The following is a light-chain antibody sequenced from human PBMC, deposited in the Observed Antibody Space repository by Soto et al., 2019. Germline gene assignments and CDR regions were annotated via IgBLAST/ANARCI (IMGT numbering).Light chain of an antibody. Sequence: EIVLTPSPGTLSLSPGERATLSCRARQSVSSSYLAWYQQKPGQAPRLLIYGASSRATGIPDRFSGSGSGTDFTLTISRLEPEDFAVYYCQQYGSSTGYTFGQGTKLEIK. CDR3: QQYGSSTGYT. V-gene: IGKV3-20*01. CDR1: QSVSSSY. CDR2: GAS. J-gene: IGKJ2*01.